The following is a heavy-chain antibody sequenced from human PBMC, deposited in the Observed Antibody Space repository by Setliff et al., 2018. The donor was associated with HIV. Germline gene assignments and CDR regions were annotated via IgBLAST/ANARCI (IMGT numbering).Heavy chain of an antibody. J-gene: IGHJ3*02. Sequence: SETLSLTCTVSGGSISSYYWSVFRQPPGKGLEWIGYIYYSGSSNYNPSLKSRVTISVDTSNNQFSLKLSSVTAADTAVYYCARGWGWNDDESSGRPQYAFDIWGQGTMVTVSS. D-gene: IGHD3-22*01. CDR2: IYYSGSS. CDR1: GGSISSYY. V-gene: IGHV4-59*12. CDR3: ARGWGWNDDESSGRPQYAFDI.